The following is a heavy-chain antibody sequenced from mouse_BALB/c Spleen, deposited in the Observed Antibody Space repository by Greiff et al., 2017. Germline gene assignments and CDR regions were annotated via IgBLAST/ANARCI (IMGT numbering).Heavy chain of an antibody. V-gene: IGHV5-4*02. D-gene: IGHD1-1*01. J-gene: IGHJ3*01. Sequence: EVKLVESGGGLVKPGGSLKLSCAASGFTFSDYYMYWVRQTPEKRLEWVATISDGGSYTYYPDSVKGRFTISRDNAKNNLYLQMSSLKSEDTAMYYCAREDYGPPFAYWGQGTLVTVSA. CDR2: ISDGGSYT. CDR3: AREDYGPPFAY. CDR1: GFTFSDYY.